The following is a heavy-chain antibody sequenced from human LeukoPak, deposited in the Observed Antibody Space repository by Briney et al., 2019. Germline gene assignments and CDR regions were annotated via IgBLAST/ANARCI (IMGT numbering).Heavy chain of an antibody. J-gene: IGHJ6*03. CDR2: ISSSSFKI. V-gene: IGHV3-48*04. CDR3: VRDPSYGSSWYYYMDV. D-gene: IGHD6-13*01. Sequence: GGSLRLSCAASEFTFVRYAMSWVRQAPGKWLGWVSYISSSSFKIGYADSVKGRFTISRDNSKNSLYLQMDSLRVEDTAVYYCVRDPSYGSSWYYYMDVWGKGTTVTVSS. CDR1: EFTFVRYA.